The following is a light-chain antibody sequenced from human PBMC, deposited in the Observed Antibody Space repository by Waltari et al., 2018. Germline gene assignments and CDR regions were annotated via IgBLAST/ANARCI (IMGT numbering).Light chain of an antibody. CDR3: AAWDDSLSGRV. V-gene: IGLV1-47*01. CDR1: RSNIGSNY. J-gene: IGLJ3*02. Sequence: QSVLTQPPSASGTPGQRVTISCSGSRSNIGSNYVYWYQQLPGTAPKLLIDRNNRGPSGVPCRFPGSKSGTSASLAISGLRSEDEADYYCAAWDDSLSGRVFGGGTKVTVL. CDR2: RNN.